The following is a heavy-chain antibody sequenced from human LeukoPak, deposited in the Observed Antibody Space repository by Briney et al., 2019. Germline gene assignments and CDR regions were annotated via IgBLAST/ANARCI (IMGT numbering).Heavy chain of an antibody. V-gene: IGHV1-18*01. J-gene: IGHJ3*02. CDR2: ISAYNGNT. Sequence: ASVKVSCKASGYTFTSYGISWVRQAPGQGLEWMGWISAYNGNTNYAQKLQGRVTMTTDKSTSTAYMELSSLRSEDTAVYYCASGTPRPAAGIDAFDIWGQGTMVTVSS. CDR1: GYTFTSYG. D-gene: IGHD6-13*01. CDR3: ASGTPRPAAGIDAFDI.